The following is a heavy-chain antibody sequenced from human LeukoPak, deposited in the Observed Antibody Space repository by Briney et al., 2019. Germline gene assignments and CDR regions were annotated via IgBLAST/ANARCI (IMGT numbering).Heavy chain of an antibody. V-gene: IGHV4-34*01. CDR3: ARGFIGRGTAARDY. CDR1: GGSFSGYY. CDR2: INHSGST. J-gene: IGHJ4*02. Sequence: SETLSLTCAVYGGSFSGYYWSWIRQPPGKGLEWIGEINHSGSTNYNPPLKSRVTISVDTSKNQFSLKLSSVTAADTAVYYCARGFIGRGTAARDYWGQGTLVTVSS. D-gene: IGHD2-2*01.